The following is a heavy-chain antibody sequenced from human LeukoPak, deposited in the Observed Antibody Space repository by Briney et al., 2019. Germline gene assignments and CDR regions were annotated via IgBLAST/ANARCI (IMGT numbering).Heavy chain of an antibody. CDR3: AKRSGYTTGWFFDF. V-gene: IGHV4-59*01. CDR2: ISDSGSS. D-gene: IGHD6-19*01. Sequence: PSETLSLTCTVSGGSISEYRWTWIRQPPGKGLEWIGYISDSGSSTYNSSLKSRVTISVDTSKNQFSLRWNSVTAADTAVFYCAKRSGYTTGWFFDFWGQGTLVTVSS. CDR1: GGSISEYR. J-gene: IGHJ4*02.